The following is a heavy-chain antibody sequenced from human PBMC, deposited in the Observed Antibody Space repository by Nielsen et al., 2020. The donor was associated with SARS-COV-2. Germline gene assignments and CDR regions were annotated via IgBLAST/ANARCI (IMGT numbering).Heavy chain of an antibody. V-gene: IGHV3-21*01. CDR1: GFSFNRYT. CDR2: ISSSSSDT. CDR3: ATAGWFDP. D-gene: IGHD6-19*01. J-gene: IGHJ5*02. Sequence: GESLKISCAASGFSFNRYTMSWVRQAPGKGLEWVSSISSSSSDTDYVDSVKGRLTISRDNAKNTLYLQMNSLRAEDTAVYYCATAGWFDPWGQGTLVTVSS.